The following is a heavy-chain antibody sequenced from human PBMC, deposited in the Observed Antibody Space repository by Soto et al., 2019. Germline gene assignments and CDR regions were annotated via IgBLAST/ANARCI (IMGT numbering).Heavy chain of an antibody. CDR2: IKGAGSEK. D-gene: IGHD3-3*01. V-gene: IGHV3-7*01. CDR1: TFTFSAYW. Sequence: EVQLVESGGGLVQPGGSLRLSCAASTFTFSAYWMTWVRRAPGKWLEWVANIKGAGSEKYDVDSVKGRFTISRDNAKDSLYLQINSLRAEDTAVYYCVRSYHYYEFWGGGSRGGYFYGMDVWGQGTTVTVSS. J-gene: IGHJ6*02. CDR3: VRSYHYYEFWGGGSRGGYFYGMDV.